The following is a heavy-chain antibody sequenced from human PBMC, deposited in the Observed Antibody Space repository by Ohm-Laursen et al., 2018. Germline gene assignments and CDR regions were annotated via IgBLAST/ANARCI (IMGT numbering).Heavy chain of an antibody. CDR1: GYTFTSYG. D-gene: IGHD7-27*01. Sequence: SVKVSCKASGYTFTSYGISWVRQAPGQGLEWLGWISAHNGNTKNAQKVQGRVTMTTDTSLKTAYMELSSLRSDDTAVYYCARDETGDAIDVCGQGTTVTVSS. V-gene: IGHV1-18*01. CDR2: ISAHNGNT. CDR3: ARDETGDAIDV. J-gene: IGHJ6*02.